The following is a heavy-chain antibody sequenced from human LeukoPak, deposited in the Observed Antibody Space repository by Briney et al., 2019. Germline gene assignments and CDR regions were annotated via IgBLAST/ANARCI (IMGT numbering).Heavy chain of an antibody. J-gene: IGHJ5*01. CDR3: AKEGAYPIITYDS. CDR2: IKQDGNEK. D-gene: IGHD3-10*01. V-gene: IGHV3-7*01. Sequence: PGGSLRLSCAASGFTFSSYWMNWVRQAPGKELEWVANIKQDGNEKHYEDSVKGRFSISRDNAKNSLYLQMDSLRAEDTAVYYCAKEGAYPIITYDSWGQGALVTVSS. CDR1: GFTFSSYW.